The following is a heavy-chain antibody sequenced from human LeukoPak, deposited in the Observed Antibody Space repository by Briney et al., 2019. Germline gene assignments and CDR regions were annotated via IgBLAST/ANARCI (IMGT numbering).Heavy chain of an antibody. J-gene: IGHJ4*02. V-gene: IGHV1-69*06. CDR2: IIPIFGTA. CDR3: ARTVSISTEQQLDRSNDY. Sequence: SVKVSCKASGYTFTSYYMHWVRQAPGQGLEWMGGIIPIFGTANYAQKFQGRVTITADKSTSTAYMELRSLRSDDTAVYYCARTVSISTEQQLDRSNDYWGQGTLVTVSS. D-gene: IGHD6-13*01. CDR1: GYTFTSYY.